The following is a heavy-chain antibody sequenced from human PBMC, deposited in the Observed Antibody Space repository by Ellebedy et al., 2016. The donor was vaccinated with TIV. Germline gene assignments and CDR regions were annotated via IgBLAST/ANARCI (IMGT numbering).Heavy chain of an antibody. CDR2: MNPDSGDT. CDR3: ARGPTYYHASGRYPF. Sequence: ASVKVSCXASGYTFTGYYMHWVRQAPGQGLEWVGRMNPDSGDTGYAQKFRGRVTMTRNAAISTAYMELSSLTSEDTAVYYCARGPTYYHASGRYPFWGQGTTVTVSS. V-gene: IGHV1-8*02. D-gene: IGHD3-16*01. J-gene: IGHJ6*02. CDR1: GYTFTGYY.